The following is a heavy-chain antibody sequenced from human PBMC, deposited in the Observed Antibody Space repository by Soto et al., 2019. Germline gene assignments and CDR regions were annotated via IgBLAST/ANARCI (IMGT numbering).Heavy chain of an antibody. CDR3: ARGTTVTTPSEYYFDY. CDR2: INPNSGGT. D-gene: IGHD4-17*01. Sequence: ASVKVSCKASGYTFTGYYMHWVRQAPGQGLEWMGWINPNSGGTNYAQKFRGWVTMTRDTSISTAYMELSRLRSDDTAVYYCARGTTVTTPSEYYFDYWGQGTLVTVSS. V-gene: IGHV1-2*04. CDR1: GYTFTGYY. J-gene: IGHJ4*02.